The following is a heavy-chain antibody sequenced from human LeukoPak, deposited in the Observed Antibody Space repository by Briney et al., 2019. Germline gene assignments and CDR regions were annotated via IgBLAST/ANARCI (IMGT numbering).Heavy chain of an antibody. CDR2: ISSSGSTI. J-gene: IGHJ4*02. CDR3: AREGDGYNLGYFDY. V-gene: IGHV3-48*03. CDR1: GFTFSSYE. D-gene: IGHD5-24*01. Sequence: PGGSLRLSCAASGFTFSSYEMNWVRQAPGKGLEWVSYISSSGSTIYYADSVKGRFTISRDNAKNSLYLQINSLRAEDTAVYYCAREGDGYNLGYFDYWGQGTLVTVSS.